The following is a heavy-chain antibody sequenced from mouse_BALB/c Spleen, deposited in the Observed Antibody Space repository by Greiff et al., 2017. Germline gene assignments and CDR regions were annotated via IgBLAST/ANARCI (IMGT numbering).Heavy chain of an antibody. Sequence: ESGPGLVKPSQSLSLTCSVTGYSITSGYYWNWIRQFPGNKLEWMGYISYDGSNNYNPSLKNRISITRDTSKNQFFLKLNSVTTEDTATYYCARGYGRYYAMDDGGQGTSVTVSS. V-gene: IGHV3-6*02. CDR2: ISYDGSN. D-gene: IGHD1-1*02. CDR3: ARGYGRYYAMDD. CDR1: GYSITSGYY. J-gene: IGHJ4*01.